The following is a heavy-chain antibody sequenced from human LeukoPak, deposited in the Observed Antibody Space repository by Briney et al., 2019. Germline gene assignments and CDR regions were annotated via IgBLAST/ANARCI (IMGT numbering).Heavy chain of an antibody. D-gene: IGHD6-19*01. CDR2: TYYKSKWYH. V-gene: IGHV6-1*01. J-gene: IGHJ5*01. CDR3: ASEQWLFWFDS. Sequence: SQTLSLICAISGDSVSSKNAAWTWIRQSPSRGLEWLGRTYYKSKWYHDYAPSVKSRNTINSDTTKNQISQQLGSVTSDGTAVYYCASEQWLFWFDSWGQGTLVAVSS. CDR1: GDSVSSKNAA.